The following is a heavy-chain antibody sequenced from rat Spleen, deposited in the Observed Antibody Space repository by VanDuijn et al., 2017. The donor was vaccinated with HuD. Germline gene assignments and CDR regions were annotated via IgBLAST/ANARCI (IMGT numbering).Heavy chain of an antibody. D-gene: IGHD4-3*01. CDR2: ISPSGVTT. CDR1: GFTFSNYY. J-gene: IGHJ2*01. V-gene: IGHV5-27*01. Sequence: EVQLVESGGGLVQPGRSLKLSCAASGFTFSNYYMAWVRQAPTKGLERVASISPSGVTTYYPDSVKGRFTISRHNAKSTLYLQMDSLRSEDTATYYCATEKDFGFDYWGQGVMVTVSS. CDR3: ATEKDFGFDY.